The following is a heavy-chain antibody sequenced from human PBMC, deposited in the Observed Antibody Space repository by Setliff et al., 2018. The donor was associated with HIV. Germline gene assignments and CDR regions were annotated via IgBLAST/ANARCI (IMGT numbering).Heavy chain of an antibody. CDR3: ARDQTSNGDFDY. J-gene: IGHJ4*02. CDR2: IYFSGTT. Sequence: SETLSLTCAVSGGSISSTNWWSWVRQPPGKGLEWIGSIYFSGTTYYNPSLKSRVTISVDTSKNQFSLKLGSVTAADTAVYYCARDQTSNGDFDYWGQGTLVTVSS. V-gene: IGHV4-4*02. D-gene: IGHD4-17*01. CDR1: GGSISSTNW.